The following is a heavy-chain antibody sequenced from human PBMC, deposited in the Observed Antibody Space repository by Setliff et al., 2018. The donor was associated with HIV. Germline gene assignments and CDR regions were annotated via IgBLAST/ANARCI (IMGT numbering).Heavy chain of an antibody. D-gene: IGHD6-19*01. CDR2: IKLSSGGT. V-gene: IGHV1-2*02. CDR1: GNSFNGDF. CDR3: ARDGGPGSAWGDYSYYYTMDV. J-gene: IGHJ6*03. Sequence: GASVKVSCKAPGNSFNGDFLNWARQAPGQGLEWMGNIKLSSGGTKFAQKFLGRVTMTRDTSTNTAYMELNSLRSEDTALYYCARDGGPGSAWGDYSYYYTMDVWGKGTTVTVSS.